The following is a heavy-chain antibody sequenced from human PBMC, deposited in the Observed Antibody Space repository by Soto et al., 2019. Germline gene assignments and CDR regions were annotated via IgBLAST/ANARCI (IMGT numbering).Heavy chain of an antibody. V-gene: IGHV3-21*01. CDR3: ARDEATTPVFFDY. CDR2: ISSSSSYI. D-gene: IGHD4-17*01. Sequence: GGSLRLSCAASGFTFSSYSMNWVRQAPGKGLEWVSSISSSSSYIYYADSVKDRFTISRDNAKNSLYLQMNSLRAEGTAVYYCARDEATTPVFFDYWGQGTLVTVSS. J-gene: IGHJ4*02. CDR1: GFTFSSYS.